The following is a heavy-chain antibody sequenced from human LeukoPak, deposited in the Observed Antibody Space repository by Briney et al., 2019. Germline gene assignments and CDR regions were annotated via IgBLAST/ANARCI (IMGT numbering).Heavy chain of an antibody. D-gene: IGHD3-3*01. CDR1: GGTFSSYG. Sequence: SVKASCKASGGTFSSYGISWVRQAPGQGLEWMGGIIPIFGTANYAQKFQGRVTITADESTSTAYMELSSLRSEDTAVYYCARDVAGITIFGVVTKYGMDVWGQGTTVTVSS. CDR2: IIPIFGTA. CDR3: ARDVAGITIFGVVTKYGMDV. V-gene: IGHV1-69*01. J-gene: IGHJ6*02.